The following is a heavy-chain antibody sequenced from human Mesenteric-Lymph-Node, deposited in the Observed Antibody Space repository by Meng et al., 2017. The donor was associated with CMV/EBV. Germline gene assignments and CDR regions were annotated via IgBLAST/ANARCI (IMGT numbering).Heavy chain of an antibody. CDR1: GFSVSSTY. CDR2: VYSGGFT. J-gene: IGHJ1*01. CDR3: ASPYNFTSAEYFRQ. D-gene: IGHD5-24*01. Sequence: GGSLRLSCAASGFSVSSTYMAWVRQAPGKGLEWVSIVYSGGFTYFAGSVKGRFTISRDNPKNTVYLHMGSLGAEDTATYFCASPYNFTSAEYFRQWGQGTLVTVSS. V-gene: IGHV3-53*01.